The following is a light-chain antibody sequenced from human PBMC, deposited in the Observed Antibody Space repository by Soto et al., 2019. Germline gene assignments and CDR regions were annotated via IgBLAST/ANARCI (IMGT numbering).Light chain of an antibody. J-gene: IGKJ1*01. CDR2: GAS. V-gene: IGKV3-15*01. Sequence: EIVLTQSPGTLSVSPGERATLSCRASQSVSSNLAWYQQKPGQAPRLLIYGASTRATGIPARFSGSGSGTEFTLTISSLQSEDFATYYCLQDYNYPPAFGRGTKVDIK. CDR3: LQDYNYPPA. CDR1: QSVSSN.